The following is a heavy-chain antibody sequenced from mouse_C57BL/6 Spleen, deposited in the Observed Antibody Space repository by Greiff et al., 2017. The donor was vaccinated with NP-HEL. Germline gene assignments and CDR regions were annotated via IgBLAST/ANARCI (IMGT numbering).Heavy chain of an antibody. CDR3: ARSLFTTVVAFDY. J-gene: IGHJ2*01. D-gene: IGHD1-1*01. Sequence: VQLQQSGAELVKPGASVKLSCKASGYTFTSYWMHWVKQRPGRGLEWIGRIDPNSGGTKYNEKFKSKATLTVDKPSSTAYMQLSSLTSEDSAVYYCARSLFTTVVAFDYWGQGTTLTVSS. CDR2: IDPNSGGT. V-gene: IGHV1-72*01. CDR1: GYTFTSYW.